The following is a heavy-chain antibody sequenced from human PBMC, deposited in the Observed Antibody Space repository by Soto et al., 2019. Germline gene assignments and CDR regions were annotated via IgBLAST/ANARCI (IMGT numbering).Heavy chain of an antibody. Sequence: GASVKVSCKASGYTFTSYYMHWVRQAPGQGLEWMGIINPSGGSTSYAQKFQGRVTMTRDTSTSTVYMELSSLRSEDTAVYYCAKGLITIFGVVIPPGGMDVWGQGTTVTVSS. CDR3: AKGLITIFGVVIPPGGMDV. D-gene: IGHD3-3*01. V-gene: IGHV1-46*01. J-gene: IGHJ6*02. CDR1: GYTFTSYY. CDR2: INPSGGST.